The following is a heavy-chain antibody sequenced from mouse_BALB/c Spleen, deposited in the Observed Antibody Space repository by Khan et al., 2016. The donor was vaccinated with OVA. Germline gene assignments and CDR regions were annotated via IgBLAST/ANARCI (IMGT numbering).Heavy chain of an antibody. D-gene: IGHD2-4*01. Sequence: QVRLQQSGAELARPGASVKMSCKASGYTFTSYTMHWVKQRPGQGLEWIGYINPSSGYTNYNQKFKDKATLTADKSSSTAYMQLSSLTSEDSAVYYCARIYYDYDGDYAKDYWGKGTSGTVSS. CDR1: GYTFTSYT. J-gene: IGHJ4*01. V-gene: IGHV1-4*01. CDR2: INPSSGYT. CDR3: ARIYYDYDGDYAKDY.